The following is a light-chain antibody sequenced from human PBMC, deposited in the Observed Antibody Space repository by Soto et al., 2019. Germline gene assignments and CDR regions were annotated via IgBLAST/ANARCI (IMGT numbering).Light chain of an antibody. J-gene: IGKJ4*01. Sequence: EIVMTQSPATLSVSPGERATLSCRASQSVSSNLAWYQQKPGQAPRLLIHGASTRATGIPARFSGSGSGTEFTLTISSLQSEYFAVYYCQQYNNWPLTFGGGTMVEI. CDR3: QQYNNWPLT. CDR2: GAS. V-gene: IGKV3D-15*01. CDR1: QSVSSN.